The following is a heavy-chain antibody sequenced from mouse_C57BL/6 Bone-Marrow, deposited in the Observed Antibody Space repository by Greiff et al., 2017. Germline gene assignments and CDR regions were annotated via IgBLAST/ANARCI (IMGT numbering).Heavy chain of an antibody. CDR3: ARDGSSPHWWFDV. CDR1: GFSLTRYA. Sequence: VPVVESGPGLVAPSQSLSITCTVSGFSLTRYAISWVRQPPGKGLEWLGVIWTGGGTNYNSALKSRLSISKDNSKSQVFLKMNSLQTDDTARYYCARDGSSPHWWFDVWGTGTTVTVSS. D-gene: IGHD1-1*01. J-gene: IGHJ1*03. CDR2: IWTGGGT. V-gene: IGHV2-9-1*01.